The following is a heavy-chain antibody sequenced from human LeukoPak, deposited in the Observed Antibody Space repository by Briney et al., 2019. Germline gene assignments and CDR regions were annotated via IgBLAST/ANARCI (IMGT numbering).Heavy chain of an antibody. CDR2: INHSGRT. Sequence: PSDTLSVTRAVYGESYCVYYWRWIPQPPGRALEWIGEINHSGRTNYNPSLKSRVTISVDTSKNQFSLKLSSVTAADTAVYYCARAHSLWYSSSPMDVWGKGTTVTVSS. V-gene: IGHV4-34*01. D-gene: IGHD6-6*01. CDR1: GESYCVYY. CDR3: ARAHSLWYSSSPMDV. J-gene: IGHJ6*04.